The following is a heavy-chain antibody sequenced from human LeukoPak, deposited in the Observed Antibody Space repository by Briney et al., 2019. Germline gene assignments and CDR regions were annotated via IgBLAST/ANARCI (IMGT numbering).Heavy chain of an antibody. CDR2: IYYSGST. D-gene: IGHD6-19*01. CDR3: ARLGGWPPYYYYGMDV. CDR1: GGSISSSSYY. J-gene: IGHJ6*02. V-gene: IGHV4-39*07. Sequence: PSETLSLTCTVSGGSISSSSYYWGWIRQPPGKGLEWIGSIYYSGSTYYNPSLKSRVTISVDTSKNQFSLKLSSVTAADTAVYYCARLGGWPPYYYYGMDVWGQGTTVTVSS.